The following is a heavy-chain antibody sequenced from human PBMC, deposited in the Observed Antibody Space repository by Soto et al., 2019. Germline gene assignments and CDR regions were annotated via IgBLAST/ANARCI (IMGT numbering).Heavy chain of an antibody. J-gene: IGHJ4*02. CDR2: ISYDGSNK. V-gene: IGHV3-30*18. Sequence: QVQLVESGGGVVQPGRSLRLSCAASGFTFSSYGMHWVRQAPGKGLEWVAVISYDGSNKYYADSVKGRFTISRDNSKNTLYLQMNSLRAEDTAVYYCAKDHGQLELPLYYFDSWGQGTLVTVSS. CDR1: GFTFSSYG. D-gene: IGHD1-7*01. CDR3: AKDHGQLELPLYYFDS.